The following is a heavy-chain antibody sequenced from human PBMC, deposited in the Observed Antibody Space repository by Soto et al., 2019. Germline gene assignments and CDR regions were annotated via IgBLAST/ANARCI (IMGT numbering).Heavy chain of an antibody. J-gene: IGHJ1*01. CDR3: ARDSCAAATCAKLFQH. Sequence: GGSLRLSCATSGFTFSSYSLSWVRQAPGKGLEWLSSISSNSDYIYYADSVKGRFTISRDNAKNSVYLQLNSLRDEDTALYYCARDSCAAATCAKLFQHWGQGTQVTVSS. CDR2: ISSNSDYI. CDR1: GFTFSSYS. V-gene: IGHV3-21*06. D-gene: IGHD2-15*01.